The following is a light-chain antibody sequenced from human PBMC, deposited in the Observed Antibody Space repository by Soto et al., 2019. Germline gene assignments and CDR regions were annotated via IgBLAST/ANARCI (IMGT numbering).Light chain of an antibody. CDR3: CSYAGSYTEV. J-gene: IGLJ1*01. CDR1: SSDVGGYNY. CDR2: DVS. Sequence: QSVLTQPRSVSGSPGQSVTISCNGTSSDVGGYNYVSWYQHHPGKAPKVMIYDVSRRPSGVPDRFSGSKSGNTASLTISGLLAEVEADYYCCSYAGSYTEVFGTGTKVTVL. V-gene: IGLV2-11*01.